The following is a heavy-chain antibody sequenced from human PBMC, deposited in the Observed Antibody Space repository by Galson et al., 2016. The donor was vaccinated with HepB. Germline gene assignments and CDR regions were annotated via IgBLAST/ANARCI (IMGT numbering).Heavy chain of an antibody. V-gene: IGHV3-48*02. CDR2: IRSRSNDRAI. D-gene: IGHD7-27*01. Sequence: SLRLSCALSGFSLSIYSTNWVRQAPGKGLEWIAYIRSRSNDRAIFYAGSVKGRFTISGDNADSMYLQMNNLRDEDTAVYYCVRDHDWGFDYWGQGALVTVSS. CDR3: VRDHDWGFDY. CDR1: GFSLSIYS. J-gene: IGHJ4*02.